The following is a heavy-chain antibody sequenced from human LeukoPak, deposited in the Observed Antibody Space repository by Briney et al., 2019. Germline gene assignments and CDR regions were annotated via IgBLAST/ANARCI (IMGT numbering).Heavy chain of an antibody. Sequence: SQTLSLTCAISGDTVSSNSAAWNWIRQSPSRGLEWLVRTYYSSKLYIDYAVSVKGRITFNPDTSKNQFSLQLNSVTPEDTAVYYCARDIGGSWYYWFDPWGQGTLVTVSS. J-gene: IGHJ5*02. D-gene: IGHD6-13*01. CDR2: TYYSSKLYI. CDR1: GDTVSSNSAA. V-gene: IGHV6-1*01. CDR3: ARDIGGSWYYWFDP.